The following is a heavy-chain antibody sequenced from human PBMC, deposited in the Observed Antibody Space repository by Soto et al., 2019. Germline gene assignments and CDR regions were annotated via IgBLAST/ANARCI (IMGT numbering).Heavy chain of an antibody. CDR1: GFTFSSYA. Sequence: LSCAASGFTFSSYAMHWVRQAPGKGLEWVAVISYDGSNKYYADSVKGRFTISRDNSKSTLYLQMNSLRAEDTAVYYCARRGGVCYSCMDVWGQGATVTVSS. CDR2: ISYDGSNK. J-gene: IGHJ6*02. CDR3: ARRGGVCYSCMDV. D-gene: IGHD2-8*01. V-gene: IGHV3-30-3*01.